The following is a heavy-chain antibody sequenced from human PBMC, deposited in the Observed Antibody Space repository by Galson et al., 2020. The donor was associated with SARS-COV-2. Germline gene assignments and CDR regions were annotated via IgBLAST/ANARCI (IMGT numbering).Heavy chain of an antibody. CDR2: IHTDNGDA. CDR1: GYTFNTYG. Sequence: GESLKISCKASGYTFNTYGLNWVRQAPGQGLEWMGWIHTDNGDAVYAQKFQDRFTMTKDITTNTAYLELTSLRSDDTAVYFCARKGCIGDCFLFDYWVQVTLVTVSS. CDR3: ARKGCIGDCFLFDY. D-gene: IGHD2-21*02. V-gene: IGHV1-18*01. J-gene: IGHJ4*02.